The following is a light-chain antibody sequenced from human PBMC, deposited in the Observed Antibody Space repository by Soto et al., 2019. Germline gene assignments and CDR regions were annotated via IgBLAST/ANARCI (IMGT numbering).Light chain of an antibody. CDR3: QQLNSYPHT. V-gene: IGKV1-9*01. CDR1: QGISSY. J-gene: IGKJ2*01. Sequence: DIQLTQSPSFLSASVGDRVTITCRASQGISSYLAWYQQKPGKAPKLLIYATSTLQSGVPSRFSGSGSGTEFTLTISSLQPEDFATYYCQQLNSYPHTFGQETKLVIK. CDR2: ATS.